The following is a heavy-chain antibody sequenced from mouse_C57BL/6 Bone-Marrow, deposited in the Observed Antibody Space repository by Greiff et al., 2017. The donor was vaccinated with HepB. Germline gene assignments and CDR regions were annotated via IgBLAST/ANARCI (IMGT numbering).Heavy chain of an antibody. CDR3: ARNGYGNYDYAMDY. CDR1: GFSLTSYG. Sequence: VQVVESGPGLVQPSQSLSITCTVSGFSLTSYGVHWVRQSPGKGLEWLGVIWSGGSTDYNAAFISRLSISKDNSKSQVFFKMNSLQADDTAIYYCARNGYGNYDYAMDYWGQGTSVTVSS. D-gene: IGHD2-1*01. J-gene: IGHJ4*01. V-gene: IGHV2-2*01. CDR2: IWSGGST.